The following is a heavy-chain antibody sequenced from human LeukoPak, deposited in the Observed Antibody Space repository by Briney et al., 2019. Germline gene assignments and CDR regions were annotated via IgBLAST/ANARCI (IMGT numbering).Heavy chain of an antibody. Sequence: ASVNVSCKASGYTFTSYDINWVRQATGQGLEWMGWMNPNSGNTGYAQKFQGRVTMTRNTSISTAYMELSSLRSDDTAVYYCARTPSYIDAFDIWGQGTMVTVSS. CDR3: ARTPSYIDAFDI. CDR2: MNPNSGNT. CDR1: GYTFTSYD. J-gene: IGHJ3*02. V-gene: IGHV1-8*01. D-gene: IGHD1-26*01.